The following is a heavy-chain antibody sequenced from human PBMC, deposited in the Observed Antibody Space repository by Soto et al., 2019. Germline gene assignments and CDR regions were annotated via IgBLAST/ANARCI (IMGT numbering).Heavy chain of an antibody. CDR1: GFTFSSYA. CDR3: AKDLGGVDTWNDFDY. D-gene: IGHD1-1*01. V-gene: IGHV3-23*01. J-gene: IGHJ4*02. CDR2: ISGSGGLT. Sequence: EVQLLESGGGLVQPGGSLRLSCAASGFTFSSYAMSWVRQAPGKGLEWVSAISGSGGLTYYVDSVKGRFTISRDNSQNTLYLQMNSLRAEDTAVYYCAKDLGGVDTWNDFDYWGQGTLVTVSS.